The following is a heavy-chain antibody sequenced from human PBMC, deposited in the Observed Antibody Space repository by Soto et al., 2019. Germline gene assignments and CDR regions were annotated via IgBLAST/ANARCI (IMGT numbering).Heavy chain of an antibody. CDR2: IIPILRIP. CDR1: GGTFGSYT. D-gene: IGHD3-10*01. Sequence: GASVKVSCKASGGTFGSYTISWVLQAPGQGLEWMGKIIPILRIPDYAQKFQGRVTITADKSTSTAYMELSSLRSDDTAVYYCARGAGSSHDAFDIWGQGTMVTVSS. V-gene: IGHV1-69*02. J-gene: IGHJ3*02. CDR3: ARGAGSSHDAFDI.